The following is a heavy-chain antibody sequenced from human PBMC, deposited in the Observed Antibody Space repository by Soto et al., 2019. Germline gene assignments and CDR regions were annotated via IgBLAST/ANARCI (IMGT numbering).Heavy chain of an antibody. CDR3: ARHGGAHYDSSDYNYALDY. Sequence: PGESLKISCKGSGYSFRNNWITWVRQMPGKGLEWMGRIELTDSYTSYSPSFQGHVSFSADTSINTAYLQWNSLRASDTAMYYYARHGGAHYDSSDYNYALDYWGQGTPVTVSS. CDR2: IELTDSYT. D-gene: IGHD3-22*01. J-gene: IGHJ4*02. V-gene: IGHV5-10-1*01. CDR1: GYSFRNNW.